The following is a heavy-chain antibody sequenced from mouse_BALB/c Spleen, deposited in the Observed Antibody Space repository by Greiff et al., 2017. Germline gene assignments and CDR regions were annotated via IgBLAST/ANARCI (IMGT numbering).Heavy chain of an antibody. CDR3: ASYYYGSPPFAY. CDR1: GFSLTSYG. V-gene: IGHV2-9*02. CDR2: IWAGGST. J-gene: IGHJ3*01. D-gene: IGHD1-1*01. Sequence: VKLMESGPGLVAPSQSLSITCTVSGFSLTSYGVHWVRQPPGKGLEWLGVIWAGGSTNYNSALMSRLSISKDNSKSQVFLKMNSLQTDDTAMYYCASYYYGSPPFAYWGQGTLVTVSA.